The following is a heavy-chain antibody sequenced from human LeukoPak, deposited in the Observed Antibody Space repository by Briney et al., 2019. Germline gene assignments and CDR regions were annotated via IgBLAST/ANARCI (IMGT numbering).Heavy chain of an antibody. Sequence: PGGSLRLSCAASGFTFSSYGMHWVRQAPGKGLEWVAVISYDGSNKYYADSVKGRFTISRDNSKNTLYLQMNSLRAEGTAVYYCAKDRGSYRYKKLLYYYGMDVWGQGTTVTVSS. CDR1: GFTFSSYG. D-gene: IGHD3-16*02. V-gene: IGHV3-30*18. CDR2: ISYDGSNK. J-gene: IGHJ6*02. CDR3: AKDRGSYRYKKLLYYYGMDV.